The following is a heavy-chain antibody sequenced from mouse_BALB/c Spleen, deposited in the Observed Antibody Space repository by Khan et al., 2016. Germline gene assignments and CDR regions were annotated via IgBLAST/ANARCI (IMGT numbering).Heavy chain of an antibody. V-gene: IGHV1-7*01. J-gene: IGHJ3*01. D-gene: IGHD3-2*01. CDR2: INPSTGYT. CDR3: ASQDSSGPWFAC. Sequence: QVQLQQSGAELAKPGASVKMSCKASGYTFTSYWMHWVKQRPGQGLEWIGYINPSTGYTEYNQKFKDKATLTADKCSSTAYMKLSSLTSEDSAVYYCASQDSSGPWFACWGQGTLVTVSA. CDR1: GYTFTSYW.